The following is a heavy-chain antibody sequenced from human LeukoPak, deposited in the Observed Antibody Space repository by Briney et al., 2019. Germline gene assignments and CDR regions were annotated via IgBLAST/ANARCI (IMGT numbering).Heavy chain of an antibody. Sequence: GGSLRLSCAASGFTVSSNYMNWVRQAPGKGLEWVSVIYSGGSTYYADSVKGRFTISRDNSKNTLYLQMDSLRAEDTAVYYCARVATNYYGSGTYYISPYYYYYMDVWGKGTTVTISS. CDR3: ARVATNYYGSGTYYISPYYYYYMDV. J-gene: IGHJ6*03. D-gene: IGHD3-10*01. CDR1: GFTVSSNY. CDR2: IYSGGST. V-gene: IGHV3-66*01.